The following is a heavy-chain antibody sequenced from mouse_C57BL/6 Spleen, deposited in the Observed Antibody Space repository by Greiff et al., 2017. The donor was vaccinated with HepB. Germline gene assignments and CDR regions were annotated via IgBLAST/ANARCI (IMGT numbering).Heavy chain of an antibody. CDR1: GYAFSSYG. V-gene: IGHV1-80*01. J-gene: IGHJ4*01. CDR2: IYPGDGET. CDR3: ANGDYGNPYAIDY. D-gene: IGHD2-1*01. Sequence: QVQLKQSGAELVKPGDSVKISCKASGYAFSSYGMNWVKQRPGKGHEWIGQIYPGDGETNYNGKFKGKATLTADKSSSPAYMQLSSLTSEDTAVYFCANGDYGNPYAIDYWGQGTSVTVSS.